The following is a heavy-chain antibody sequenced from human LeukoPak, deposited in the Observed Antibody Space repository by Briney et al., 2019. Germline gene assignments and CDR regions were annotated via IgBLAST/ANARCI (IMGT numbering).Heavy chain of an antibody. V-gene: IGHV1-18*01. Sequence: ASVKVSCKASGYTFTGYAISWVRQAPGQGPEWIGWLDMYNGNTNYAQKLQGRVTMTTDTSTSTAYMELRSLRSDDTAVYYCARVVGNYVWGSYRPEGCFDSWGQGTLVTVSS. CDR3: ARVVGNYVWGSYRPEGCFDS. CDR1: GYTFTGYA. J-gene: IGHJ4*02. D-gene: IGHD3-16*02. CDR2: LDMYNGNT.